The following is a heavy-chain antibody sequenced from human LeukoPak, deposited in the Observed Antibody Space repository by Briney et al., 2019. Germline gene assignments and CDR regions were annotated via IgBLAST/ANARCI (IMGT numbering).Heavy chain of an antibody. Sequence: PSETLSLTCAVYGGSFSGYYWSWIRQPPGKGLEWIGEINHSGSTNYNPSLKSRVTISVDTSKNQFSLKLSSVTAADTAVYYCARGSVVIDWFDPWGQGTLVTVSS. CDR3: ARGSVVIDWFDP. CDR1: GGSFSGYY. J-gene: IGHJ5*02. D-gene: IGHD3-22*01. V-gene: IGHV4-34*01. CDR2: INHSGST.